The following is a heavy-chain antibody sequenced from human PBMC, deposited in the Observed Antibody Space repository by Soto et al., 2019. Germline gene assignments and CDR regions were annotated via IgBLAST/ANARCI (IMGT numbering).Heavy chain of an antibody. CDR2: ISYDGSNK. D-gene: IGHD2-15*01. Sequence: QVQLVESGGGVVQPGRSLRLSCAASGFTFSSYGMHWVRQAPGKGLEWVAVISYDGSNKYYADSVKGRFTISRDNSKNTLYLQMNSLRAEDTAVYYCAKASRWYAPFDYWGQGTLVTVSS. CDR1: GFTFSSYG. CDR3: AKASRWYAPFDY. J-gene: IGHJ4*02. V-gene: IGHV3-30*18.